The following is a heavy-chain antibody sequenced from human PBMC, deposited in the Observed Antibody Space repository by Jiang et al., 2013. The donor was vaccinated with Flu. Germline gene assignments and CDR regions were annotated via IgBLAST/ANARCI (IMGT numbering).Heavy chain of an antibody. D-gene: IGHD1-1*01. V-gene: IGHV3-23*01. CDR2: ISPSGDNT. J-gene: IGHJ4*02. CDR3: ANCQQLCN. CDR1: GFTFSTYV. Sequence: VQLLESGEGLVQPGGSLRLSCAASGFTFSTYVMSWVRQAPGKGLEWVSAISPSGDNTFYADSVKGRFTVSRDDSKNTLYLQMNSLRAEDTAIYYCANCQQLCNWGQGTLVTVSS.